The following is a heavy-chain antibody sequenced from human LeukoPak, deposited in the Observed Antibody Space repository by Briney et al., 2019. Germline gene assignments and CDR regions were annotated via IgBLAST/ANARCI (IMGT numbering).Heavy chain of an antibody. J-gene: IGHJ3*02. D-gene: IGHD3-22*01. CDR3: ARRYYYDGHGAFDI. CDR1: GGSISSSSYY. CDR2: IYYSGST. Sequence: PSETLSLTCTVSGGSISSSSYYWGWIRQPPGKGLEWIGSIYYSGSTYYNPSLKSRVTISVDTSKNQFSLKLSSVTAADTAVYYCARRYYYDGHGAFDIWGQGTMVTVSS. V-gene: IGHV4-39*01.